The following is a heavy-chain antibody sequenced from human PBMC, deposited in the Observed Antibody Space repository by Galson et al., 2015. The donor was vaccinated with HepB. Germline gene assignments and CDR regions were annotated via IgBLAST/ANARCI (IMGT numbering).Heavy chain of an antibody. J-gene: IGHJ2*01. CDR3: ATPLSGYCSGGSCYSKGSYWYSDL. CDR2: IIPIFGTA. D-gene: IGHD2-15*01. Sequence: SVKVSCKASGGTFSSYAISWVRQAPGQGLEWMGGIIPIFGTANYAQKFQGRVTITADESTSTAYMELSSLRSEDTAVYYCATPLSGYCSGGSCYSKGSYWYSDLWGRGTLVTVSS. V-gene: IGHV1-69*13. CDR1: GGTFSSYA.